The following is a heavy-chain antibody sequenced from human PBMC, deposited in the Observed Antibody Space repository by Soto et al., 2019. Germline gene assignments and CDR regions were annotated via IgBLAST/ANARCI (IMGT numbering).Heavy chain of an antibody. CDR1: GFTFSSYG. CDR2: ISYDGSNK. D-gene: IGHD6-19*01. Sequence: GGSLRLSCAASGFTFSSYGMHWVRQAPGKGLEWVAVISYDGSNKYYADSVKGRFTISRDNSKNTLYLQMNSLRAEDTAVYYCAKDLTYSSGSHYFDYWGQGTLVTVSS. J-gene: IGHJ4*02. CDR3: AKDLTYSSGSHYFDY. V-gene: IGHV3-30*18.